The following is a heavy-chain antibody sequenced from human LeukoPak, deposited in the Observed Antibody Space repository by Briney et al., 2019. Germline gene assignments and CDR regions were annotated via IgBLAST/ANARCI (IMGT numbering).Heavy chain of an antibody. Sequence: GGSLRLSCAASGFTFSSYEMNWVRQAPGKGLEWVSYISSSGGNIYYADSVKGRFTISRDNAKNSLYLQMNSLRAEDTAVYYCTRVAAGGGEGYWGQGTLVTVSS. CDR1: GFTFSSYE. CDR3: TRVAAGGGEGY. CDR2: ISSSGGNI. V-gene: IGHV3-48*03. D-gene: IGHD6-13*01. J-gene: IGHJ4*02.